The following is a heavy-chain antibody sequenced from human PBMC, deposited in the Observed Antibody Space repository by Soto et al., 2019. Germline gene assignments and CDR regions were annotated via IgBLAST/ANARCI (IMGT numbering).Heavy chain of an antibody. J-gene: IGHJ4*02. V-gene: IGHV4-34*01. CDR1: GGSFSGYY. D-gene: IGHD3-22*01. CDR2: INHRGST. Sequence: QVQLQQWGAGLLKPSETLSLTCAVYGGSFSGYYWSWIRQPPGKGLEWIGEINHRGSTNYNPSLKSRVTISVDTSKNQFSQKLSSVTAADTAVYYCARGYDSSGYYRNYFDYWGKGTLVTGSS. CDR3: ARGYDSSGYYRNYFDY.